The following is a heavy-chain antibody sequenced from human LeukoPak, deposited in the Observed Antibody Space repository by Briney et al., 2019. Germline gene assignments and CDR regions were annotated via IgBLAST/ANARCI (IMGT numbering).Heavy chain of an antibody. CDR2: INTDGSST. J-gene: IGHJ5*02. CDR3: AREYCSSTSCYNDSWFDP. V-gene: IGHV3-74*01. CDR1: GFTFSSYA. Sequence: GGSLRLSCTVSGFTFSSYAMSWVRQSPGKGLEWVSRINTDGSSTSYADSVKGRFTISRDNAKNTLYLQMNSLRAEDTAVYYCAREYCSSTSCYNDSWFDPWGQGTLVTVSS. D-gene: IGHD2-2*02.